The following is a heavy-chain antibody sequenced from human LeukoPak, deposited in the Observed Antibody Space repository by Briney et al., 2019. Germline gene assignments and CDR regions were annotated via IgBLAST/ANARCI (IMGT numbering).Heavy chain of an antibody. CDR3: ARTLPAAGRSYYYGMDV. CDR2: INPSGGST. V-gene: IGHV1-46*01. CDR1: GYTFTSYY. D-gene: IGHD2-2*01. J-gene: IGHJ6*02. Sequence: GASVKVSCKASGYTFTSYYMHWVRQAPGQGLEWMGIINPSGGSTSYAQKFQGRVTMTRDTSTSTVYTELSSLRSEDTAVYYCARTLPAAGRSYYYGMDVWGQGTTVTVSS.